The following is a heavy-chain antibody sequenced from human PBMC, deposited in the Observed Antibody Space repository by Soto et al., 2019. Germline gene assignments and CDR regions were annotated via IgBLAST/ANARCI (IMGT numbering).Heavy chain of an antibody. V-gene: IGHV3-23*01. CDR3: AKDRAPIAVAGTGYFQH. D-gene: IGHD6-19*01. J-gene: IGHJ1*01. CDR2: ISGSGGST. CDR1: GFTFSSYA. Sequence: GALRLSCAASGFTFSSYAMSWVRQAPGKGLEWVSAISGSGGSTYYADSVKGRFTISRDNSKNTLYLQMNSLRAEDTAVYYCAKDRAPIAVAGTGYFQHWGQGTLVTVSS.